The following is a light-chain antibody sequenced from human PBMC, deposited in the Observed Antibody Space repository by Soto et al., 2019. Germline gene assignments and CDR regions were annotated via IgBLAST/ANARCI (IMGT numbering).Light chain of an antibody. Sequence: EIVLTQSPGTLSLSPGERATLSCRASQSVSSTYLAWYQQKPGQAPRLLIDGASSRATAIPDRISGSGSGADFTLTISRLEPEDFAVYYCQHYGSSPRTFAQGTRLEI. CDR1: QSVSSTY. CDR2: GAS. V-gene: IGKV3-20*01. CDR3: QHYGSSPRT. J-gene: IGKJ2*01.